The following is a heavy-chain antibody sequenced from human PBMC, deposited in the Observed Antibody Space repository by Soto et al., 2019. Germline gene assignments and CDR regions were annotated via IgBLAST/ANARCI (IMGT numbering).Heavy chain of an antibody. D-gene: IGHD5-18*01. J-gene: IGHJ6*02. CDR3: AKDWGSSYEKYGMDV. Sequence: PGGSLRLSCAASGFTFSSYAMSWVRQAPGKGLEWVSAISGSGGSTYYADSVKGRFTISRDNSKNTLYLQMNSLRAEDTAVYYCAKDWGSSYEKYGMDVWGQGTTVTVSS. CDR1: GFTFSSYA. CDR2: ISGSGGST. V-gene: IGHV3-23*01.